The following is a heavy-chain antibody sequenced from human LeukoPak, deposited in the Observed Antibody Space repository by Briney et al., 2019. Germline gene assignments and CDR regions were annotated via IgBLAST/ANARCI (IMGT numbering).Heavy chain of an antibody. CDR2: INHSGST. Sequence: SETLSLTCAVYGGSFTGNYWRWIRQPPGKRLEWIGEINHSGSTKYNPSLKSRVTISVDTSKNQFSLKLSSVTAADTAVYYCARKGALWLQSPFDYWGQGTLVTVFS. J-gene: IGHJ4*02. V-gene: IGHV4-34*01. CDR1: GGSFTGNY. CDR3: ARKGALWLQSPFDY. D-gene: IGHD5-18*01.